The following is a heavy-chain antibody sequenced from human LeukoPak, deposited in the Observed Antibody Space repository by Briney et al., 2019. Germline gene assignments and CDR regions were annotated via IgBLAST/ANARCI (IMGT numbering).Heavy chain of an antibody. Sequence: GGSLRLSCAASGFTFSSYGMHWVRQAPGKGLEWVAFIRYDGSNKYYADSVKGRFTISRDNSKNTLYLQMNSLRAEDTAVYYCAKDLLAQVPYYYYMDVWGKGTTVTVSS. V-gene: IGHV3-30*02. D-gene: IGHD2/OR15-2a*01. CDR3: AKDLLAQVPYYYYMDV. CDR2: IRYDGSNK. J-gene: IGHJ6*03. CDR1: GFTFSSYG.